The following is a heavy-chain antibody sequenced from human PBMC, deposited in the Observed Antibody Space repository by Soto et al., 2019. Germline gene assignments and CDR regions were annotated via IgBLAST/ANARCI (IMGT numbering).Heavy chain of an antibody. J-gene: IGHJ4*02. Sequence: SETLSLTCTVSGGSISSYYWSWIRQPPGKGLEWIGYIYYSGSTNYNPSLKSRVTISVDTSKNQFSLKLSSVTAADTAVYYCARGHRGLRWPDDYWGQGTLVTVSS. CDR2: IYYSGST. D-gene: IGHD4-17*01. V-gene: IGHV4-59*01. CDR3: ARGHRGLRWPDDY. CDR1: GGSISSYY.